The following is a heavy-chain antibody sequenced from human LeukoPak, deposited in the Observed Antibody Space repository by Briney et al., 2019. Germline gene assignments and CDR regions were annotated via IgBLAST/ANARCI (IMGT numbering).Heavy chain of an antibody. J-gene: IGHJ5*02. Sequence: SETLSLTCTVSGYSISSGYYWGWIRQPPGKGLEWIGSIYHSGSTYYNPSPKSRITISVDTSKNQFSLKMSSVTAADTAFYYCARDGGGYSSSWYNWFAPWGQGTLVTVSS. CDR1: GYSISSGYY. CDR2: IYHSGST. D-gene: IGHD6-13*01. V-gene: IGHV4-38-2*02. CDR3: ARDGGGYSSSWYNWFAP.